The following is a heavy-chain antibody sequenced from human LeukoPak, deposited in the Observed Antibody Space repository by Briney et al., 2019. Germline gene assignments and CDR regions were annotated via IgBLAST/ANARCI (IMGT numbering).Heavy chain of an antibody. D-gene: IGHD1-26*01. CDR1: GFTFSSYG. CDR3: AKVSSGSYYAGYYFDY. Sequence: GGSLRLSCAASGFTFSSYGMHWVRQAPGKGLEWVAVISYDGSNKYYADSVKGRFTISRDNSKNTLYLQMNSLRAEDTAVYYCAKVSSGSYYAGYYFDYWGQGTLVTVSS. CDR2: ISYDGSNK. J-gene: IGHJ4*02. V-gene: IGHV3-30*18.